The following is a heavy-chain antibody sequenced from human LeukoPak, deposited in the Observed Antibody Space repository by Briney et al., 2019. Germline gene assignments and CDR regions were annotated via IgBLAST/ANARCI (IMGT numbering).Heavy chain of an antibody. J-gene: IGHJ3*02. CDR2: ISSSSSTI. Sequence: GGSXRLSCAASGFTFSSYSMNWVRQAPGKGLEWVSYISSSSSTIYYADSVKGRFTISRDNAKNSLYLQMNSLRAEDTAVFYCARDSGYNAFNIWGQGTMVTVSS. CDR3: ARDSGYNAFNI. CDR1: GFTFSSYS. V-gene: IGHV3-48*01. D-gene: IGHD5-12*01.